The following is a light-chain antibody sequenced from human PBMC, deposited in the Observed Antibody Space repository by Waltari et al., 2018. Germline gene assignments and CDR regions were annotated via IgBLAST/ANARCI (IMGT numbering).Light chain of an antibody. V-gene: IGLV3-25*03. Sequence: SYELTQSPSVSLSPGQTARITCSGEALPKKYAYWYQKKPRQAPVLIIFKDRERPSGIPERFSGSTSGTTVTLTITGVQAEDEADYYCLSPETRGSWVFGGGTKLTVL. CDR1: ALPKKY. CDR2: KDR. CDR3: LSPETRGSWV. J-gene: IGLJ2*01.